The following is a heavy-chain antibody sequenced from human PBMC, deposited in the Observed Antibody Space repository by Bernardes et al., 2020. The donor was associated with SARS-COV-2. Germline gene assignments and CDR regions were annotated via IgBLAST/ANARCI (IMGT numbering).Heavy chain of an antibody. D-gene: IGHD2-15*01. CDR2: ITWKSGNI. J-gene: IGHJ6*02. V-gene: IGHV3-9*01. CDR1: GFSFDDYA. Sequence: GGSLRLSCAASGFSFDDYAMHWVRQVPGKGLEWVSGITWKSGNIGYADSVKGRFTISRDNAKNSLYLQMNSLRAEDTAVYYCARDIGCSGSSCYGNYYYGMDVWGQGTTVTVSS. CDR3: ARDIGCSGSSCYGNYYYGMDV.